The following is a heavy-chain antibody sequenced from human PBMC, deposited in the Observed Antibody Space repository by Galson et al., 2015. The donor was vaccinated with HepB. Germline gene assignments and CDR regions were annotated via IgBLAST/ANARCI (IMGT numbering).Heavy chain of an antibody. J-gene: IGHJ3*02. CDR3: ARHDTPHLAYCGGDCYSGHDAFDI. V-gene: IGHV5-51*01. CDR2: IYPGDSDT. CDR1: GYSFTSYW. D-gene: IGHD2-21*01. Sequence: QSGAEVKKPGESLKISCKGSGYSFTSYWIGWVRQMPGKGLEWMGIIYPGDSDTRYSPSFQGQVTISADKSISTAYLQWSSLKASDTAMYYCARHDTPHLAYCGGDCYSGHDAFDIWGQGTMVTVSS.